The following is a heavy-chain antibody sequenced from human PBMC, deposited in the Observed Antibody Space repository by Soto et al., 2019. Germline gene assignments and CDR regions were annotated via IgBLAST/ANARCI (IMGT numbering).Heavy chain of an antibody. CDR3: ARGWGYFGSSGFPYLYAMDV. V-gene: IGHV3-7*01. Sequence: PGGSLRLSCAAPGFTFSTYWMSWVRQAPGKGLEWVANIKEDGSEKYYVDSVEGRFTISRDNAKNSLYLQMTSLRAEDTALYYCARGWGYFGSSGFPYLYAMDVWGQGTTVTVSS. CDR1: GFTFSTYW. CDR2: IKEDGSEK. D-gene: IGHD3-22*01. J-gene: IGHJ6*02.